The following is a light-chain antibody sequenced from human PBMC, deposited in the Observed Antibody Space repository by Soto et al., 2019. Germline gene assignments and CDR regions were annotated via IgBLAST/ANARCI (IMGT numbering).Light chain of an antibody. CDR3: QQSYNMSPIT. CDR2: AAS. CDR1: ETISTF. V-gene: IGKV1-39*01. Sequence: DIQMTQSPSSLSASIGERFTMTFLASETISTFVNWYQHTPGKAPKLLIYAASRLQSGVPSRFSGSGSGTDFTLTINGLQPEDFASYYCQQSYNMSPITFGQGTRLEIK. J-gene: IGKJ5*01.